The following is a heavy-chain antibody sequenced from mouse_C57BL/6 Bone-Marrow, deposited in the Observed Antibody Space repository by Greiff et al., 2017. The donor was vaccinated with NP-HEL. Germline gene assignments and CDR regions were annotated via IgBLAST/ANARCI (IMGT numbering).Heavy chain of an antibody. V-gene: IGHV1-54*01. J-gene: IGHJ3*01. D-gene: IGHD1-1*01. CDR1: GYAFTNYL. CDR2: INPGSGGT. Sequence: QVQLQQSGAELVRPGTSVKVSCKASGYAFTNYLIEWVKQRPGQGLEWIGVINPGSGGTNYNEKFKGKATLTADKSSSTAYMQLSSLTSEDSAVYFCAREYGGSSYVEFAYGGQGTLVTVSA. CDR3: AREYGGSSYVEFAY.